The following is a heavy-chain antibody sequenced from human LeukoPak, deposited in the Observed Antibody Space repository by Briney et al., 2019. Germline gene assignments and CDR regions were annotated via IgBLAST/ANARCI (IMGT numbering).Heavy chain of an antibody. Sequence: GGSLRLSCAASGFTFSSYGMHWVRQAPGKGLEWVAVIWYDGSNKYHADSVKGRFTISRDNSKNTLYLQMNSLRAEDTAVYYCARIGSSGWLSWSAFDIWGQGTMVTVSS. J-gene: IGHJ3*02. CDR3: ARIGSSGWLSWSAFDI. D-gene: IGHD6-19*01. V-gene: IGHV3-33*01. CDR2: IWYDGSNK. CDR1: GFTFSSYG.